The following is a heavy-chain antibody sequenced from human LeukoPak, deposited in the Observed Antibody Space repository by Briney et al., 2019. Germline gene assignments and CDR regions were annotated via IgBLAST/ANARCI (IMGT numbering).Heavy chain of an antibody. CDR3: AKDRHPARADGYYFDY. CDR2: ISFDANTK. V-gene: IGHV3-30*18. J-gene: IGHJ4*02. D-gene: IGHD5-24*01. Sequence: PGGSLRLSCAASAFTFRTYGMHWVRQAPGKGLEWVAVISFDANTKNYADSVKGRFTIPRDNSKNTLYLQLNSLKPEDTAVYYCAKDRHPARADGYYFDYWGQGTLVTVSS. CDR1: AFTFRTYG.